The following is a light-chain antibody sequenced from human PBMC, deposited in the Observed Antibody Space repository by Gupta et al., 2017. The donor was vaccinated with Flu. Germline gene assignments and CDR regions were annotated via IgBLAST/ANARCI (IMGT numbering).Light chain of an antibody. CDR2: KAS. CDR1: QSISVW. J-gene: IGKJ1*01. CDR3: QQDNSFPWT. Sequence: PSPLSASVGDRVNITCRTSQSISVWLAWYQQKAGKAPKFLIYKASSLESGVPSRFSGSGSGTEFTLTITSLQPDDFATYYCQQDNSFPWTFGLGTKVEVK. V-gene: IGKV1-5*03.